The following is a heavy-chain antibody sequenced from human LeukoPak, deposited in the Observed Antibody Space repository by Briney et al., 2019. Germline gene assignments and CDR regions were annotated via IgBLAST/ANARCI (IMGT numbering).Heavy chain of an antibody. J-gene: IGHJ4*02. V-gene: IGHV3-15*01. CDR1: GFTFSSAW. CDR2: IKSKTDGGTT. D-gene: IGHD6-13*01. CDR3: TTFRGYSSSWYLFDY. Sequence: GGSLRLSCAASGFTFSSAWMSWVRQAPGKGLERVGRIKSKTDGGTTDYAAPVKGRFTISRDDSKNTLYLQMNRMKSEDTAVYYCTTFRGYSSSWYLFDYWDQGTLVTVSS.